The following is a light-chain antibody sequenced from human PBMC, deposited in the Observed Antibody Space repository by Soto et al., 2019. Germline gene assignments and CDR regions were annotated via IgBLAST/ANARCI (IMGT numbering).Light chain of an antibody. V-gene: IGKV3D-15*01. J-gene: IGKJ5*01. CDR3: QQYVNSAT. CDR2: DAS. CDR1: QSVGSY. Sequence: EIVLTQSPGTLSLSPGERATLSCRASQSVGSYLAWYQQKPGQAPRLLIYDASNRATGIPARFSGSGSGTEFTLTISSLQSEDFAVYHCQQYVNSATFGQGRRLEI.